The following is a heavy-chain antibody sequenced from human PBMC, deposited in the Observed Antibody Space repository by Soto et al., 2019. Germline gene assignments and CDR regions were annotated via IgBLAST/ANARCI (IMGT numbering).Heavy chain of an antibody. V-gene: IGHV3-7*01. CDR2: IKEDGSKT. J-gene: IGHJ4*02. D-gene: IGHD6-19*01. Sequence: EVQLVEAGGGLVQPGGSLRLSCAASGVAFSCYWMTWVRQAPGKGLEWVANIKEDGSKTYYVDSVKGRFTISRDNAKNSPDLQMNSLRVGDMAVYYCARGGSAWQEEAFWGQGTLVTVSS. CDR3: ARGGSAWQEEAF. CDR1: GVAFSCYW.